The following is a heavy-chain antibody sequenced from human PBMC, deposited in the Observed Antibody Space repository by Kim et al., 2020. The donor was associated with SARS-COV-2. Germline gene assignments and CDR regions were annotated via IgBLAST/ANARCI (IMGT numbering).Heavy chain of an antibody. V-gene: IGHV3-73*01. CDR1: GFTFSGSA. Sequence: GGSLRLSCAASGFTFSGSAMHWVRQASGKGLEWVGRIRSKANSYATAYAASVKGRFTISRDDSKNTAYLQMNSLKTEDTAVYYCTSVDTAMVKGGAFDIWGQGTMVTVSS. CDR2: IRSKANSYAT. D-gene: IGHD5-18*01. J-gene: IGHJ3*02. CDR3: TSVDTAMVKGGAFDI.